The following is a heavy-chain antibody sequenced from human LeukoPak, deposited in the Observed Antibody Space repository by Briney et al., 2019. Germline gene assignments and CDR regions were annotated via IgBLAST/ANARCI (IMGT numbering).Heavy chain of an antibody. V-gene: IGHV5-51*01. Sequence: GESLKISCKGSGYSFTSYWIGWVRQMPGKGLEWMGIIYPGDSDTRYSPSFQGQVTISADKSISTAYLQWSSLKASDTAMYYCARHPRDSNGYYYGFDYWGQGTLVTVSS. J-gene: IGHJ4*02. CDR3: ARHPRDSNGYYYGFDY. CDR1: GYSFTSYW. D-gene: IGHD3-22*01. CDR2: IYPGDSDT.